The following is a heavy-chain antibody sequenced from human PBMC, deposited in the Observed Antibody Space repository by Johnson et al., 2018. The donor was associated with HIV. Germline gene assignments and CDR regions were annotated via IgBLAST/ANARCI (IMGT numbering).Heavy chain of an antibody. CDR2: ISYDGPNK. D-gene: IGHD2-21*02. V-gene: IGHV3-30-3*01. CDR3: TGDGPRDAFDI. J-gene: IGHJ3*02. Sequence: QEQLVESGGGVVHPGRSLRLSCAASGFTFSSYVMQWVRQAPGQGLEWVAFISYDGPNKYYADYVKGRFTISRDNSKNTLVLQMNSLRGEDTAVYYCTGDGPRDAFDIWGQGTMVTVSS. CDR1: GFTFSSYV.